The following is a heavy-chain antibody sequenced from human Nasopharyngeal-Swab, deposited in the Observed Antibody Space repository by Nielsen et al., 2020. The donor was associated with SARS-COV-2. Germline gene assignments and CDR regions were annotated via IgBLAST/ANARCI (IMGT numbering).Heavy chain of an antibody. CDR1: GYTFTSYD. V-gene: IGHV1-8*01. J-gene: IGHJ4*02. CDR2: MNPNSGNT. CDR3: ARSGSYSNFDY. Sequence: SVKVSCKASGYTFTSYDINWVRQATGQGLEWMGWMNPNSGNTGYAQKFQGRVTMTRDTSISTAYMELSRLRSDDTAVYYCARSGSYSNFDYWGQGTLVTVSS. D-gene: IGHD1-26*01.